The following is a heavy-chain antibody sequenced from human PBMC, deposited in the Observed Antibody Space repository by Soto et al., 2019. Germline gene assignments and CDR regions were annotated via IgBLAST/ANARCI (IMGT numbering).Heavy chain of an antibody. CDR3: QAVSSSADRFDY. V-gene: IGHV3-53*01. CDR2: IYSGGST. J-gene: IGHJ4*02. Sequence: EVQLVESGGGLIQPGGSLRLSCAASGFTVSSNYMSWVRQAPGKGLGWVSVIYSGGSTYYADSVKGRFTISRDNSKNTLYLQMNSLRAEATAVYYCQAVSSSADRFDYWGQGTLVTVSS. CDR1: GFTVSSNY. D-gene: IGHD6-6*01.